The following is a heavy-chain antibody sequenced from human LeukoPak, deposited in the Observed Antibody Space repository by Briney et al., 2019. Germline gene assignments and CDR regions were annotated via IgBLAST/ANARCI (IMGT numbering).Heavy chain of an antibody. V-gene: IGHV3-21*01. CDR2: ITSSNNHI. Sequence: GGSLRLSCAASGFTFSSYSMNWVRQAPGEGLEWVSFITSSNNHIDYADSVKGRFTISRDNAKNSLYLQMNSLRAEDTALYFCVRGSGSGSWLIDYWGQGALVTVSS. D-gene: IGHD1-26*01. CDR3: VRGSGSGSWLIDY. CDR1: GFTFSSYS. J-gene: IGHJ4*02.